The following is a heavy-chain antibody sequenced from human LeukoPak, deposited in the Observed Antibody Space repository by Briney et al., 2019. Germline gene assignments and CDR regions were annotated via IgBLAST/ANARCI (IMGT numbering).Heavy chain of an antibody. J-gene: IGHJ4*02. Sequence: ASVKVSCKASGYTFTGYYMHWVRQAPGQGLEWMGWINPNSGGTNYAQKFQGRVTMTRNTSISTAYMELSRLRSDDTAVYYCARDRELGCGGDCYWFDYWGQGTLVTVSS. D-gene: IGHD2-21*02. CDR2: INPNSGGT. V-gene: IGHV1-2*02. CDR1: GYTFTGYY. CDR3: ARDRELGCGGDCYWFDY.